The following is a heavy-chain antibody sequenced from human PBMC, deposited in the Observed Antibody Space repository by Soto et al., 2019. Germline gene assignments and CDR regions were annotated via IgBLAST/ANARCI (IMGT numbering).Heavy chain of an antibody. J-gene: IGHJ6*03. CDR2: IYSGGST. CDR3: ARDSSTIFGPRYYYYMDV. Sequence: GGSLRLSCAASGFTVSSNYMSWVRQAPGKGLEWVSVIYSGGSTYYADSVKGRFTISRDNSKNTLYLQMNSLRAEDTAVYYCARDSSTIFGPRYYYYMDVWGKGTTVTVSS. CDR1: GFTVSSNY. D-gene: IGHD3-3*01. V-gene: IGHV3-66*01.